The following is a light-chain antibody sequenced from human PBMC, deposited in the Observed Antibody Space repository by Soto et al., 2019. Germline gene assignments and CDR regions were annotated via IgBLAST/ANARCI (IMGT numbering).Light chain of an antibody. CDR1: QSISSW. CDR3: QRYNIYRT. J-gene: IGKJ1*01. Sequence: DIQMTQSPSTLSASVGDRVTITCRASQSISSWLAWYQQKPGKAPKLLIYDASSLESGVPSRFSGSGSGTEIALTISSLQPDDFATYYCQRYNIYRTFGQGTKVDIK. V-gene: IGKV1-5*01. CDR2: DAS.